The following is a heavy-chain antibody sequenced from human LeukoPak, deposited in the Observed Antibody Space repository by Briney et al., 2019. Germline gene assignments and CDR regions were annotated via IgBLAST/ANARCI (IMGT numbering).Heavy chain of an antibody. CDR1: GGSFSGYY. D-gene: IGHD2-15*01. J-gene: IGHJ4*02. Sequence: SETLSLTCAVYGGSFSGYYWSWIRQPPGKGLEWIGEINHSGSTNYNPSLKSRVTISVDTSKNQFSLKLSSVTAADTAVYYCARGGVRVVPFDYWSQGTLVTVSS. V-gene: IGHV4-34*01. CDR2: INHSGST. CDR3: ARGGVRVVPFDY.